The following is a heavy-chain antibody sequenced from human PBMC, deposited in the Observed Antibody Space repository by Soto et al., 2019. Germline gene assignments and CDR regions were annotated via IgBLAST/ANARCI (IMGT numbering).Heavy chain of an antibody. CDR2: IYYSGST. D-gene: IGHD3-22*01. CDR1: GVSISSGDYY. V-gene: IGHV4-30-4*01. J-gene: IGHJ1*01. Sequence: SETLSLTCTVSGVSISSGDYYWSWIRQPPGKGLEWIGYIYYSGSTYYNPSLKSRVTISVDTSKNQFSLKLSSVTAADTAVYYCARVRVSVDYYDFQHWGQGTLVTVSS. CDR3: ARVRVSVDYYDFQH.